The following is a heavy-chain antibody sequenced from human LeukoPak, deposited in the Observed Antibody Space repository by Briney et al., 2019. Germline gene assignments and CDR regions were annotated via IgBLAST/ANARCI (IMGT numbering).Heavy chain of an antibody. CDR2: ISSSSSTI. Sequence: GGSLRLSCAASGFTFSTYSMNWVRQAPGKGLEWVSYISSSSSTILYADSVKGRFTISRDNAKNSLYLQMNSLRAEDTAVYYCAELGITMIGGVWGKGTTVTISS. J-gene: IGHJ6*04. D-gene: IGHD3-10*02. CDR1: GFTFSTYS. V-gene: IGHV3-48*04. CDR3: AELGITMIGGV.